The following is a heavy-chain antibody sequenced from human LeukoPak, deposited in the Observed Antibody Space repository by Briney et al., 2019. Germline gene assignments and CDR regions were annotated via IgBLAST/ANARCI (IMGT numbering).Heavy chain of an antibody. D-gene: IGHD6-19*01. CDR1: GSTFINSA. CDR3: AAGIIGVACSGY. V-gene: IGHV1-58*02. Sequence: SVKVSSKGFGSTFINSAMQWVREARGQRPEWIGWIAVGSGNTNYAQKFLERVTITRDISTTTAHLELSGLRSEDTAVYYCAAGIIGVACSGYWGQGALVTVSS. J-gene: IGHJ4*02. CDR2: IAVGSGNT.